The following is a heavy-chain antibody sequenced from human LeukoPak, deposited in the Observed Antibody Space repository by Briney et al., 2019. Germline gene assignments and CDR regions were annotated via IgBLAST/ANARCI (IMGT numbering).Heavy chain of an antibody. Sequence: GGSLRLSCAASGFTFNSYAMSWVRQAPGKGLEWVSAISGSGGSTYYADSVKGRFTISRDNSKNTLYLQMNSLRAEDTAVYYCAKGGVIVYYFDYWGQGTLVTVSS. CDR1: GFTFNSYA. J-gene: IGHJ4*02. CDR2: ISGSGGST. V-gene: IGHV3-23*01. D-gene: IGHD3-16*02. CDR3: AKGGVIVYYFDY.